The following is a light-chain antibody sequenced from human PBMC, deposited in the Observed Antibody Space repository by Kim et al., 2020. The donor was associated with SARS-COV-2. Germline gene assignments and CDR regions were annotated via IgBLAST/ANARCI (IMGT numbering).Light chain of an antibody. J-gene: IGKJ2*01. CDR2: DAS. V-gene: IGKV3-11*01. Sequence: EIVLTQSPATLSLSPGERATLSCRASQYIDNWLAWYQQKPGQVPRLLIYDASNRATGIPARFSGSGSGTDFTLTISSLEPEDFAVYYCQHRRTWPLTFGHGTILEI. CDR3: QHRRTWPLT. CDR1: QYIDNW.